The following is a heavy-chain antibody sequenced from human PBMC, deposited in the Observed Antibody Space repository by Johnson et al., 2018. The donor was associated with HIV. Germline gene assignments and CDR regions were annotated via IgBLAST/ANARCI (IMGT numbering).Heavy chain of an antibody. Sequence: QMQLVESGGGVVQPGGSLRLSCAASGFTFSSYAMHWVRQAPGKGLEWVAVISYDGSNKYYADSVKGRFTISRDNSKNTLYLQMNSLRADDTAVYYCARDGGIAATDAFDIWGQGTMVTVSS. CDR2: ISYDGSNK. J-gene: IGHJ3*02. CDR1: GFTFSSYA. CDR3: ARDGGIAATDAFDI. V-gene: IGHV3-30*04. D-gene: IGHD6-13*01.